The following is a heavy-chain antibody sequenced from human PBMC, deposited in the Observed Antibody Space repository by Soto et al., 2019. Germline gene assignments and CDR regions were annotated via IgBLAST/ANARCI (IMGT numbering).Heavy chain of an antibody. D-gene: IGHD5-12*01. CDR3: AREIRKYIGYDYGTPVV. V-gene: IGHV4-30-4*01. J-gene: IGHJ4*02. Sequence: QVQLQESGPGLVKPSQTLSLTCTVSGGSISSGDYYWSWIRQPPGKGLEWIGDIYYSGSTYYNPSLKSRVTISVDTSKNQFSLKLSSVTAADTAVYYCAREIRKYIGYDYGTPVVWGQGTLVTVSS. CDR1: GGSISSGDYY. CDR2: IYYSGST.